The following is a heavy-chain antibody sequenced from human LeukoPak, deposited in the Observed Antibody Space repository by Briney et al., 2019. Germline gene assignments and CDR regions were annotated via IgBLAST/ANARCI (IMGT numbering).Heavy chain of an antibody. CDR2: ISAYNGNT. J-gene: IGHJ4*02. CDR1: GYTFTSSA. Sequence: ASVTVSCKASGYTFTSSAINWVRQAPGQGLEWMGWISAYNGNTNYAQRLQGRVTMTTDRSTSTAYMELRSLRSDDTAVYYCAREGGYCSSTSCYTADYWGQGTLVTVSS. D-gene: IGHD2-2*02. V-gene: IGHV1-18*01. CDR3: AREGGYCSSTSCYTADY.